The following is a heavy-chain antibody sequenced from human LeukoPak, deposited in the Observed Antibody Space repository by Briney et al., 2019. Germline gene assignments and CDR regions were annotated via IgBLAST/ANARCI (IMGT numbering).Heavy chain of an antibody. CDR2: FSISGSNT. Sequence: GGSLRLSCAASGFTFSSYAMSWVRQAPGKGLEWVSSFSISGSNTYYADSVKGRFTISRDNSKSTLYLQMNSLRAEDSAVYYCAKEGDVVVTLSYYFDSWGQGTLVTVSS. V-gene: IGHV3-23*01. CDR3: AKEGDVVVTLSYYFDS. D-gene: IGHD3-22*01. J-gene: IGHJ4*02. CDR1: GFTFSSYA.